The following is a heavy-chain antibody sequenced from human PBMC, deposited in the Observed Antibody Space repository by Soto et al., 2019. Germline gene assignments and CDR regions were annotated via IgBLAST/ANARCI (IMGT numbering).Heavy chain of an antibody. D-gene: IGHD3-10*01. Sequence: QVQLQESGPGLVKPSQTLSLTCTVSGGSISSGGYHWSWIRQHPGKGLEWIGYIYYSGSTYYNPSLKSRVTISVDTSKNQFSLKLSSVTAADTAVYYCARDWGFGELDWFDPWGQGTLVTVSS. CDR2: IYYSGST. CDR1: GGSISSGGYH. J-gene: IGHJ5*02. V-gene: IGHV4-31*03. CDR3: ARDWGFGELDWFDP.